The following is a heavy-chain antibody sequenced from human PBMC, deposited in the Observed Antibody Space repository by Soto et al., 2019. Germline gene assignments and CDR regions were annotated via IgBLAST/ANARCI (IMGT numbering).Heavy chain of an antibody. D-gene: IGHD2-15*01. V-gene: IGHV1-2*02. CDR2: INPNSGGT. Sequence: ASVKVSCKASGYTFTGYYMHWVRQGPGQGLEWMGWINPNSGGTNYAQKFQGRVTITADESTSTAYMELSSLRSEDTAVYYCARRLPLGAFDIWGQGTMVTVSS. J-gene: IGHJ3*02. CDR1: GYTFTGYY. CDR3: ARRLPLGAFDI.